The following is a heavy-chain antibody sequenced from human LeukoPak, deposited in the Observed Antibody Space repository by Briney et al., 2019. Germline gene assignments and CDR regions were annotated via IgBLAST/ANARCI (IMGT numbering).Heavy chain of an antibody. D-gene: IGHD3-3*02. CDR2: VNTNTRNP. V-gene: IGHV7-4-1*02. Sequence: GASVKVSYKASGYIFTNNAMNWARQAPGQGLEWMGWVNTNTRNPTYAQGFTGRFVFSLDTSVSTAYLQISSLKAEDTAVYYCARIRAPSSFGQRESDYWGQGTLVTVSS. CDR1: GYIFTNNA. J-gene: IGHJ4*02. CDR3: ARIRAPSSFGQRESDY.